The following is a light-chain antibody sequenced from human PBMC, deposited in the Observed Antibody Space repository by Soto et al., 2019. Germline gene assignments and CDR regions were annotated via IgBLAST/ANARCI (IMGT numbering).Light chain of an antibody. J-gene: IGKJ4*01. CDR1: QSISSW. V-gene: IGKV1-5*01. CDR2: DAS. Sequence: DIQMTQSPSTLSASVGDRVTITCRASQSISSWLAWYQQKPGKVPKLLIYDASTLESGVPSRFSGFGSGTDFTLSISSLQPDDSATYYCQHYNTYPLTFGGGTKVDIK. CDR3: QHYNTYPLT.